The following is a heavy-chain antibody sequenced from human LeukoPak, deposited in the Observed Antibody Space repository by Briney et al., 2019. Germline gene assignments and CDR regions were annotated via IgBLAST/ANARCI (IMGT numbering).Heavy chain of an antibody. Sequence: GGSLRLSCAASGFTFSNSAMSWVRQAPGKGLEWVSGISANGGSTYYADSVKGRFTISRDNSKSTLYLQMNSLRAEDTAIYYCAKAGSIRFDYWGQGTLVTVSS. CDR2: ISANGGST. D-gene: IGHD1-26*01. CDR3: AKAGSIRFDY. J-gene: IGHJ4*02. V-gene: IGHV3-23*01. CDR1: GFTFSNSA.